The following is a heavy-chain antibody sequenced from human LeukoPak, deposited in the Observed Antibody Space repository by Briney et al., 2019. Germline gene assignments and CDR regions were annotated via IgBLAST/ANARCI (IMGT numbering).Heavy chain of an antibody. J-gene: IGHJ4*02. CDR1: GFTFNSYT. V-gene: IGHV3-23*01. CDR2: IGRSGGDI. CDR3: AKYAPPTTVVTRYFDY. D-gene: IGHD4-23*01. Sequence: GGSLRLSCAASGFTFNSYTMAWVRQAPGKGLEWVSVIGRSGGDIQYVDSVKGRFTISRDNSKNTLYLQMNSLRAEDAAVYYCAKYAPPTTVVTRYFDYWGQGTLVTVSS.